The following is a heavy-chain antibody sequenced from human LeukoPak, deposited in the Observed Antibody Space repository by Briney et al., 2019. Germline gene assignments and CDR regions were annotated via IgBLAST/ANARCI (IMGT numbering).Heavy chain of an antibody. V-gene: IGHV1-24*01. Sequence: ASVKVSCKVSGYTLTELSMHWVRQAPGKGLEWMGGFDPEDGETIYAQKFQGRVTMTEDTSTDTAYMELSSLRSEDTAVYYCATDRYCSSTSCYAVDYWGQGTLVTVSP. CDR2: FDPEDGET. J-gene: IGHJ4*02. CDR1: GYTLTELS. CDR3: ATDRYCSSTSCYAVDY. D-gene: IGHD2-2*01.